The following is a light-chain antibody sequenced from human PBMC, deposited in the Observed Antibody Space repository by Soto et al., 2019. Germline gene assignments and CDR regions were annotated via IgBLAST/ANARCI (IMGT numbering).Light chain of an antibody. CDR1: SSDVGGYNY. CDR3: CSYTRSTTVV. CDR2: EIN. V-gene: IGLV2-14*01. Sequence: QSALTQPASVSASPGQSITISCTGTSSDVGGYNYVSWYQQYPGKAPKVIIYEINNRPSGVSDRFPGSKSGNTASLTISGLQAEDEADYYCCSYTRSTTVVFGGGTKVTV. J-gene: IGLJ2*01.